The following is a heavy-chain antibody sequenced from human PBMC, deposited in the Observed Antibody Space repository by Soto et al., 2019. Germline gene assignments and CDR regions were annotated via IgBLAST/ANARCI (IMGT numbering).Heavy chain of an antibody. Sequence: SETLSLTCTVSGGSISSGDYYWSWIRQPPGKGLEWIGYIYYSGSTYYNPSLKSRVTISVDTSKNQFSLKLSSVTAADTAVYYCARYSSGWPHRGFDPWGQGTLVTVSS. CDR2: IYYSGST. CDR1: GGSISSGDYY. CDR3: ARYSSGWPHRGFDP. J-gene: IGHJ5*02. V-gene: IGHV4-30-4*01. D-gene: IGHD6-19*01.